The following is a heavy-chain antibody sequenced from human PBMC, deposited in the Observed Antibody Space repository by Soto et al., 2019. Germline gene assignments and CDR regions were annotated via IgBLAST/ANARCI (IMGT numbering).Heavy chain of an antibody. J-gene: IGHJ6*02. CDR1: GFTFSSSA. D-gene: IGHD6-13*01. V-gene: IGHV3-30-3*01. CDR3: ARAGGSNKFYYYYYGMDV. CDR2: ISFDGRNK. Sequence: QVQPVESGGGVVQPGRSLRLSCTASGFTFSSSAIHWVRQAPGKGLEWVTVISFDGRNKYYADSVTGRFTISRDNSKSTLYLQMNSLRPEDTAVYYCARAGGSNKFYYYYYGMDVWGQGTTVTVSS.